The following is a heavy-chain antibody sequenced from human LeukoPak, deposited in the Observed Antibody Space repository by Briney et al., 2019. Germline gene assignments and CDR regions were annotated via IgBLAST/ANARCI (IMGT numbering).Heavy chain of an antibody. CDR1: GYTFTGYY. J-gene: IGHJ3*02. CDR3: ATPLFPLAYCGGDCYLEDI. CDR2: INPSGGST. Sequence: VASVKVSCKASGYTFTGYYMHWVRQAPGQGLEWMGIINPSGGSTSYAQKFQGRVTMTRDTSTSTVYMELSSLRSEDTAVYYCATPLFPLAYCGGDCYLEDIWGQGTMVTVSS. D-gene: IGHD2-21*02. V-gene: IGHV1-46*01.